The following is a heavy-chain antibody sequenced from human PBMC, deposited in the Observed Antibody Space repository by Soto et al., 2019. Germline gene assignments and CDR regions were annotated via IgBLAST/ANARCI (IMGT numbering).Heavy chain of an antibody. CDR2: SIPICVTP. CDR3: ARYCSRTSCYNWFHP. CDR1: GGTFSSYA. J-gene: IGHJ5*02. Sequence: ASVKVSCMASGGTFSSYAISWVRQAPGHVLECMGGSIPICVTPHYAQKFQGRVTSTADESTSTAYLELSSLRSEDTAVYYCARYCSRTSCYNWFHPWGQGTLVTVSS. V-gene: IGHV1-69*13. D-gene: IGHD2-2*01.